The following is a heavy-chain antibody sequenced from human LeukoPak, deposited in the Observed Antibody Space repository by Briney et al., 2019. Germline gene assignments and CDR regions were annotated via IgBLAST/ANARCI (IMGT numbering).Heavy chain of an antibody. CDR3: ARDLGNYDRGTSYFDH. CDR1: GFTFNNYG. Sequence: GGSLRLSCAASGFTFNNYGFYWVRQAPGKGLEWVALIWYDGSKKLHTESVKGRFTISRDNSKNTVYLQMNSLRDEDTAVYYCARDLGNYDRGTSYFDHWGQGTLVTVSS. D-gene: IGHD3-16*01. J-gene: IGHJ4*02. CDR2: IWYDGSKK. V-gene: IGHV3-33*07.